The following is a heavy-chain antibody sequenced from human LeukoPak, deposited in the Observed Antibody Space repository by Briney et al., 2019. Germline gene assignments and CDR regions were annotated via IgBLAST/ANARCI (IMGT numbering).Heavy chain of an antibody. V-gene: IGHV5-51*01. J-gene: IGHJ4*02. Sequence: GESLEISRKGSGYRFTSYWIGWVRQMPGKGLEWMGIIYPGDSDTRYSPSFQGQVTISADKSISTAYPPWSSLKASDTAMYYCARQVGDYYDRSGYSLDWGQETLVTVSS. CDR1: GYRFTSYW. CDR3: ARQVGDYYDRSGYSLD. D-gene: IGHD3-22*01. CDR2: IYPGDSDT.